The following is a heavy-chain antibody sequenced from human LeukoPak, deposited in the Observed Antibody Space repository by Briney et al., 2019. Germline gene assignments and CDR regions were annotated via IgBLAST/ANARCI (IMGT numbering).Heavy chain of an antibody. J-gene: IGHJ4*02. Sequence: ASVKVSCKASGYTFTGYYMHWVRQAPGQGLEWMGWINPNSGGTNYAQKFQGRVTMTRDTSISTAYMELSRLRSDDTAVYYCAREGSGGYFSQDYWGQGTLVTVSS. CDR2: INPNSGGT. V-gene: IGHV1-2*02. CDR1: GYTFTGYY. CDR3: AREGSGGYFSQDY. D-gene: IGHD1-26*01.